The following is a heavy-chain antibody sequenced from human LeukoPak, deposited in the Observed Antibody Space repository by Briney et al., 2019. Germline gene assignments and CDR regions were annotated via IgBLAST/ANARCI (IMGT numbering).Heavy chain of an antibody. D-gene: IGHD2-8*02. CDR2: IYIRGTT. Sequence: SETLSLTCTVSGGSINSGSYYWSWIRQPAGKGLEWIGRIYIRGTTSYNPSLKSRVTISADTSKNQFSLKLIYVTAADTAVYYCARGYWFYFDYWGQGTLVTVSS. V-gene: IGHV4-61*02. J-gene: IGHJ4*02. CDR3: ARGYWFYFDY. CDR1: GGSINSGSYY.